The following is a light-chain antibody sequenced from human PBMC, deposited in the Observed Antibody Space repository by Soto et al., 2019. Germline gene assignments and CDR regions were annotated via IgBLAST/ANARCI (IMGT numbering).Light chain of an antibody. Sequence: AIQMTQSPSSLSASVEDRLTITCLASQDVRNDVGWYQQKPGKAPKFLIYGAFSLETGIPSRFSGSGYGTEFTLTINSLLPEDFATYFCLQDYSWPWTFGQGTKVDIK. CDR1: QDVRND. CDR3: LQDYSWPWT. CDR2: GAF. J-gene: IGKJ1*01. V-gene: IGKV1-6*01.